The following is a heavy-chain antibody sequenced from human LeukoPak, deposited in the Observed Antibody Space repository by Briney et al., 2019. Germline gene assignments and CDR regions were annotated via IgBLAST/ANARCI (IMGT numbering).Heavy chain of an antibody. CDR2: INQDGSEN. CDR1: GFSFSSSW. V-gene: IGHV3-7*03. CDR3: AKGGGAFDI. D-gene: IGHD1-26*01. Sequence: PGGSLRLSCAASGFSFSSSWMSWVRQAPGKGLEWVAHINQDGSENDYVDSVKGRFTISRDNAKNSLYLQMNSLRAEDTAVYYCAKGGGAFDIWGQGTMVTVSS. J-gene: IGHJ3*02.